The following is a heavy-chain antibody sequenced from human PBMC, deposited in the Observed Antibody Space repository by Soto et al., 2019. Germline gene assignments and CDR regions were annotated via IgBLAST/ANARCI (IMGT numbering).Heavy chain of an antibody. CDR3: AKFITMVRGVAQDLDC. CDR2: ISGSGGST. Sequence: GGSLRLSCAASGFTFSSYAMSWVRQAPGKGLEWVSAISGSGGSTYYADSVKGRFTISRDNSKNTLYLQMNSLRAEDTAVYYCAKFITMVRGVAQDLDCWGQGTLVTVSS. CDR1: GFTFSSYA. V-gene: IGHV3-23*01. J-gene: IGHJ4*02. D-gene: IGHD3-10*01.